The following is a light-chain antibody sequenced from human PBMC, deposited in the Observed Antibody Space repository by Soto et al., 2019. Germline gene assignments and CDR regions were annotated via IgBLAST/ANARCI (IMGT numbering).Light chain of an antibody. Sequence: DIQMTQSPSSLSASIGDRVTITCRASQSISSYLNWYQQKPGEAPKLLIYAASSLQSGVPSRFIGSGSGTDYTLTISSLQPEDFATYYCQQSFTTLITFGQGTRLDIK. CDR1: QSISSY. J-gene: IGKJ5*01. CDR2: AAS. V-gene: IGKV1-39*01. CDR3: QQSFTTLIT.